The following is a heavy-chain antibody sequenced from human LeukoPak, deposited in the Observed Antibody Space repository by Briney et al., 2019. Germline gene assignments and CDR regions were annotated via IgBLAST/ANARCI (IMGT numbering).Heavy chain of an antibody. Sequence: PSETLSLTCAVYGGSFSGYYWSWIRQPPGKGLEWIGEINHSGSTNYNPSLKSRVTISVDTSKNQFSLKLRSVTAADTAVYYCARGQYYYGSGSFYYYYGMDVWGQGTTVTVSS. V-gene: IGHV4-34*01. D-gene: IGHD3-10*01. CDR2: INHSGST. CDR1: GGSFSGYY. CDR3: ARGQYYYGSGSFYYYYGMDV. J-gene: IGHJ6*02.